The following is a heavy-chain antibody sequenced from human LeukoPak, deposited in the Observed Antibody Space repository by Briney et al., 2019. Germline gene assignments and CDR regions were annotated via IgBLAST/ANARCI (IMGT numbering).Heavy chain of an antibody. CDR1: GGSFSGYY. V-gene: IGHV4-34*01. Sequence: SETLSLTCAVYGGSFSGYYWSWIRQPPGKGLEWIGEINHSGSTNYNPSLKSRVTISVDTSKNQFSLKLSSVTAADTAIYYCARHIDNYAHSAYPPNDFWGQGTLVTVSS. CDR2: INHSGST. J-gene: IGHJ4*02. D-gene: IGHD3-16*01. CDR3: ARHIDNYAHSAYPPNDF.